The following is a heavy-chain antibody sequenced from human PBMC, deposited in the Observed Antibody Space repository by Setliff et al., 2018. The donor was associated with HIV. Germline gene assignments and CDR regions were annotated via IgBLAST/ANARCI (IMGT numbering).Heavy chain of an antibody. CDR1: AASIRSHY. D-gene: IGHD3-10*01. V-gene: IGHV4-59*11. CDR2: FYYTGST. Sequence: SETLSLTCTVSAASIRSHYWSWIRQSPGKGLEWIGNFYYTGSTDYNPSFKSRVTISLDKSNNQISLNLSSVTAADTTVYYCARDGPLEGSYRYYYYYMDVWGKGTTVTSP. J-gene: IGHJ6*03. CDR3: ARDGPLEGSYRYYYYYMDV.